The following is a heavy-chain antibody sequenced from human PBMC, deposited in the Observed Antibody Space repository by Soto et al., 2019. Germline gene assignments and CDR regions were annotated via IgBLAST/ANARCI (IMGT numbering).Heavy chain of an antibody. V-gene: IGHV3-21*01. Sequence: EVQLVESGGGLVKPGGSLRLSCAASGFTFSSYSMNWVRQAPGKGLEWVSSISSSSSYIYYADSVKGRFTISRDNAKNSLYLQMNSLRAEDMAVYYCARDGDYVWGSYRWSDAFDIWGQGTMVTVSS. J-gene: IGHJ3*02. CDR1: GFTFSSYS. CDR2: ISSSSSYI. D-gene: IGHD3-16*02. CDR3: ARDGDYVWGSYRWSDAFDI.